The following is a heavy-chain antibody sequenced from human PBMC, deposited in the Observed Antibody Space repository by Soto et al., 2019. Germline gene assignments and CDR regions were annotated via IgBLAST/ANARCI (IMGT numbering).Heavy chain of an antibody. J-gene: IGHJ5*02. CDR2: IIPIFGTA. D-gene: IGHD4-17*01. CDR3: ARVLPLTVTTLVSWFDP. Sequence: QVQLVQSGAEVKKPGSSVKVSCKASGGTFSSYAISWVRQAPGQGLEWMGGIIPIFGTANYAQKFQGRVTSTADESTSTAYMGLSSLRSEDTAVYYCARVLPLTVTTLVSWFDPWGQGTLVTVSS. V-gene: IGHV1-69*12. CDR1: GGTFSSYA.